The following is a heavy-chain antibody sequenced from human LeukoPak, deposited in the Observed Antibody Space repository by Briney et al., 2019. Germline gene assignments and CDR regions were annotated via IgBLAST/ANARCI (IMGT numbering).Heavy chain of an antibody. D-gene: IGHD1-1*01. V-gene: IGHV3-53*01. CDR1: GFTVSSNY. CDR2: IYSGSST. CDR3: ARPGVTGYYYMDV. J-gene: IGHJ6*03. Sequence: GGSLRLSCAASGFTVSSNYMSWVRQAPGKGLEWVSVIYSGSSTYYADSVKGRFTISRDNSKNTLYLQMNSLRAEDTAVYYCARPGVTGYYYMDVWGKGTTVTVSS.